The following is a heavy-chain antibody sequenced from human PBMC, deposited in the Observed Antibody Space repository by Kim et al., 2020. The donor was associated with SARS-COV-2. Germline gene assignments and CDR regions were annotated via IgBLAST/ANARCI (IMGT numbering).Heavy chain of an antibody. D-gene: IGHD7-27*01. CDR3: ARRGWGSPSTSYFDY. CDR2: IYYSRST. CDR1: AGSISSGSYY. J-gene: IGHJ4*02. V-gene: IGHV4-39*01. Sequence: SETLSLTCTVSAGSISSGSYYWDWIRQPPGKGLECIGTIYYSRSTFYNPSLKSRVTISVDTSKNQFSLKLRSVTAADTAVYYCARRGWGSPSTSYFDYWGQGALVTVSS.